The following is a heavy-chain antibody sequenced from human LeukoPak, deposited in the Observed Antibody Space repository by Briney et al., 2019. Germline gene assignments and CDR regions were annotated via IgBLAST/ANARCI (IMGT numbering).Heavy chain of an antibody. CDR2: INPNSGGT. Sequence: ASVKVSCKASGYTFTGYYMHWVRQAPGQGLEWMGWINPNSGGTNYAQKFQGRVTMTRDTSISTAYMELSRLRSNDTAVYYCARVFPLSQDDYVWGSYRSPYFDYWGQGTLVTVSS. V-gene: IGHV1-2*02. J-gene: IGHJ4*02. CDR3: ARVFPLSQDDYVWGSYRSPYFDY. CDR1: GYTFTGYY. D-gene: IGHD3-16*02.